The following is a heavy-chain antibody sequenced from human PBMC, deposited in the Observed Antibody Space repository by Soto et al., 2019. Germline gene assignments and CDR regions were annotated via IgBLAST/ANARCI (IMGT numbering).Heavy chain of an antibody. D-gene: IGHD3-10*01. CDR2: IIPIFGTA. CDR1: GGTFSSYA. J-gene: IGHJ6*02. Sequence: SVKVSCKASGGTFSSYAISWVRQAPGQGLEWMGGIIPIFGTANYAQKFQGRVTITADESTSTAYMELSSLRSEDTAVYYCARITMVRGVISYYYYGMDVWGQGTNVPVSS. V-gene: IGHV1-69*13. CDR3: ARITMVRGVISYYYYGMDV.